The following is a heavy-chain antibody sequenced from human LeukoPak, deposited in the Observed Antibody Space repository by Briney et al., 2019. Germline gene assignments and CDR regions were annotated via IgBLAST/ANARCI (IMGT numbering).Heavy chain of an antibody. Sequence: ASVKVSCKASGYTFTSYGISWVRQAPGQGLEWKGWISAYNGNTNYAQKLQGRVTMTTDTSTSTAYMELRSLRSDDTAVYYCARGPHSSGWYRDPYFDYWGQGTLVTVSS. D-gene: IGHD6-19*01. CDR1: GYTFTSYG. CDR3: ARGPHSSGWYRDPYFDY. V-gene: IGHV1-18*01. J-gene: IGHJ4*02. CDR2: ISAYNGNT.